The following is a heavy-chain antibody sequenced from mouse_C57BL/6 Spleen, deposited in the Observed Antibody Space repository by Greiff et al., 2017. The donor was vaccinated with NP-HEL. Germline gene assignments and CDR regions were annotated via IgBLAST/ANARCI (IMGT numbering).Heavy chain of an antibody. Sequence: VQLQQPGAELVRPGSSVKLSCKASGYTFTSYWMHWVKQRPIQGLEWIGNIDPSDSETHYNQKFKDKATLTVDKSSSTAYMQLSRLTSEDSAVYCCARCGGDYSNPYYGYWGKGTTLTVSS. J-gene: IGHJ2*01. CDR2: IDPSDSET. CDR3: ARCGGDYSNPYYGY. V-gene: IGHV1-52*01. CDR1: GYTFTSYW. D-gene: IGHD2-5*01.